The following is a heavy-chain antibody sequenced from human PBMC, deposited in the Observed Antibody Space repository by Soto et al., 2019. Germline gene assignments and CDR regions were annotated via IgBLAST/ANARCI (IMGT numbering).Heavy chain of an antibody. D-gene: IGHD1-7*01. V-gene: IGHV4-4*07. CDR2: ITVNGIT. CDR3: ARESGENWTYEAH. Sequence: QVQQLESGPGLVKPWDTLSLTCTVSGAYVSDFSCSWIRQPAGKGLEWIGRITVNGITQCTPSFRTRVTMSMDTSTNTFSLNLQSATAADTALYYCARESGENWTYEAHWGQGTLVTVSS. J-gene: IGHJ1*01. CDR1: GAYVSDFS.